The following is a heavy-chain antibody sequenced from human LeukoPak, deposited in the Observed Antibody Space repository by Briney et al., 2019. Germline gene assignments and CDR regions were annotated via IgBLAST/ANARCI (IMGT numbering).Heavy chain of an antibody. J-gene: IGHJ4*02. CDR3: ARDLAVYYDYVWGSYRPPGY. CDR1: GFTFSDYY. Sequence: GGSLRLSCAASGFTFSDYYMSWIRQAPGKGLEWVSYISSSGSTIYYADSVKGRFTISRDNAKNSLYLQMNSLRAEDTAVYYCARDLAVYYDYVWGSYRPPGYWGQGTLVTVSS. V-gene: IGHV3-11*01. D-gene: IGHD3-16*02. CDR2: ISSSGSTI.